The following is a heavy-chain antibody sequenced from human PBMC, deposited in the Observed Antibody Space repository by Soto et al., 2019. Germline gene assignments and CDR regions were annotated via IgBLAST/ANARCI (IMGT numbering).Heavy chain of an antibody. V-gene: IGHV1-69*06. CDR1: GCTFSSYA. Sequence: GAPVKVSCKASGCTFSSYAISWVRQAPGQGREWMGGIIPIFGTANYAQKFHGRVTMTADRSMSTAYMDLSSRRSEDTAVYYCARAGPQGFSSTSCYFDYWGQGTPVTVSS. CDR2: IIPIFGTA. D-gene: IGHD2-2*01. J-gene: IGHJ4*02. CDR3: ARAGPQGFSSTSCYFDY.